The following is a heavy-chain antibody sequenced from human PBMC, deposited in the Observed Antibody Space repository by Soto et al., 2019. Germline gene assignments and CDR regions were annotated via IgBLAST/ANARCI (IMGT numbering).Heavy chain of an antibody. CDR2: INPNSGGT. CDR1: GYTFTGYY. Sequence: ASVKVSCKASGYTFTGYYMHWVRQAPGQGLEWMGWINPNSGGTNYAQKFRGRVTMTRDTSISTAYMELSRLRSDDTAVYYCARGPNILRYYGSGSYYLDYWGQGTLVTVSS. D-gene: IGHD3-10*01. J-gene: IGHJ4*02. V-gene: IGHV1-2*02. CDR3: ARGPNILRYYGSGSYYLDY.